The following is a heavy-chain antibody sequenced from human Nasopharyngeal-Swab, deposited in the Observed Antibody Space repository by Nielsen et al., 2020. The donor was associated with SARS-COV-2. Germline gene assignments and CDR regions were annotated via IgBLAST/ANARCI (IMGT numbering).Heavy chain of an antibody. CDR2: ISYGGDP. Sequence: WIRQPPGKGLEWIGYISYGGDPHCNPSLKGRVSMSTDSSRNRFSLQLTSVTAADTAMYYCAKAGFTFGPGGYYIDNWGQGTLVTVSS. V-gene: IGHV4-30-4*01. CDR3: AKAGFTFGPGGYYIDN. J-gene: IGHJ4*02. D-gene: IGHD3-3*01.